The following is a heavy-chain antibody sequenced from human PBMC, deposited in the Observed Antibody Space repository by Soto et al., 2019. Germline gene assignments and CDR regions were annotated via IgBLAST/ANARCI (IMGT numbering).Heavy chain of an antibody. V-gene: IGHV3-30-3*01. CDR3: ARDRGESRGDFHDYFDH. CDR2: ISDDGNNK. J-gene: IGHJ4*02. Sequence: GGSLRLSCVASGFSLGNFAMHWVRQAPGKGLEWVAVISDDGNNKYYTDSARGRFTISRDNSKNTLFLQMDTLRPEDTGNYHCARDRGESRGDFHDYFDHWGRGILVTVSS. CDR1: GFSLGNFA. D-gene: IGHD2-21*02.